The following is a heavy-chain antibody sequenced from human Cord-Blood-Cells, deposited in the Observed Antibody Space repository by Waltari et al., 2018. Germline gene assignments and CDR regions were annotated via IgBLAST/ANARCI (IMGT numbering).Heavy chain of an antibody. J-gene: IGHJ2*01. CDR3: ARRASSYYYDSSGFSYWYFDL. D-gene: IGHD3-22*01. V-gene: IGHV5-51*01. CDR1: GYSFTSYC. CDR2: IYPGDSDT. Sequence: EVQLVQSGAEVKKPGAPLKISCKGSGYSFTSYCIGWVRHMRGKGPGWMGIIYPGDSDTRYSPSFQGQVTISADKSISTAYLQWSSLKASDTAMYYCARRASSYYYDSSGFSYWYFDLWGRGTLVTVSS.